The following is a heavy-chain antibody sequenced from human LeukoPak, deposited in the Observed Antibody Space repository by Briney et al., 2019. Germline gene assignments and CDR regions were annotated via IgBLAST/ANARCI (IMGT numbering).Heavy chain of an antibody. D-gene: IGHD2-15*01. CDR2: INPNSGGT. CDR1: GYTFAGYR. J-gene: IGHJ6*03. Sequence: ASVKVSCKASGYTFAGYRTHWVRQAPGQGLEWMGWINPNSGGTNYAQRFQGRVTMTRDTSISTAYMELSRLRSEDTAVYYCARGVVVVVAATTSYYYYMDVWGKGTTVTISS. CDR3: ARGVVVVVAATTSYYYYMDV. V-gene: IGHV1-2*02.